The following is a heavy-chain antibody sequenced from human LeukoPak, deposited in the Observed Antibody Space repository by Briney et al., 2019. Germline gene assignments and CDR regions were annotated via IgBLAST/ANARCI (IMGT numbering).Heavy chain of an antibody. CDR3: ARDLAYSRLDY. J-gene: IGHJ4*02. V-gene: IGHV3-30-3*01. D-gene: IGHD5-18*01. CDR1: GFTVSSNY. Sequence: GGSLRLSCAASGFTVSSNYMNWVRQAPGKGLEWVAVISYDGSNKYYADSVKGRFTISRDNAENSLYLQMNSLRVEDTAFYYCARDLAYSRLDYWGQGMLVTVSS. CDR2: ISYDGSNK.